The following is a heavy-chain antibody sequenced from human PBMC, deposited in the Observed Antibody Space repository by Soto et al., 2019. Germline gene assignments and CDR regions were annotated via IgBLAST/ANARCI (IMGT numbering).Heavy chain of an antibody. Sequence: ASVKVSCKASGYTFTSYGISWVRQAPGQGLEWMGWISAYNGNTNYAQKLQGRVTMTTDTSTSTAYMELRSLRSDDTAVYYCASHPGGYDILTGYFGFDPWGQGTMVTSPQ. V-gene: IGHV1-18*01. D-gene: IGHD3-9*01. CDR3: ASHPGGYDILTGYFGFDP. J-gene: IGHJ5*02. CDR1: GYTFTSYG. CDR2: ISAYNGNT.